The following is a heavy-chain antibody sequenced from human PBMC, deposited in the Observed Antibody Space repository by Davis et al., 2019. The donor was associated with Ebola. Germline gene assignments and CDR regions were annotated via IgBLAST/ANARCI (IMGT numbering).Heavy chain of an antibody. D-gene: IGHD1-14*01. CDR2: IYYSGST. CDR3: ARAPTELHDAFDI. V-gene: IGHV4-59*11. J-gene: IGHJ3*02. Sequence: PSETLSLTCTVSGGSISSHYWSWIRQPPGKGLEWIGYIYYSGSTNYNPSLKSRVTISVDTSKNQFSLKLSSVTAADTAVYYCARAPTELHDAFDIWGQGTMVTVSS. CDR1: GGSISSHY.